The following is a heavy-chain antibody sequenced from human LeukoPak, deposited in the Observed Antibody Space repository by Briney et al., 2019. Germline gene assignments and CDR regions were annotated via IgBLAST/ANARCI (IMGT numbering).Heavy chain of an antibody. CDR1: GFSFCSYR. Sequence: GGSLRLSCAASGFSFCSYRMSWVCQALGEGVGWVSSISSSSSYIYYAESVKGRFTISRDNAKTSLYLQMNSLRAEDTAVYYCARAQQMVRPYYYYGMDVWGQGTTVTVSS. V-gene: IGHV3-21*01. J-gene: IGHJ6*02. CDR3: ARAQQMVRPYYYYGMDV. D-gene: IGHD2-8*01. CDR2: ISSSSSYI.